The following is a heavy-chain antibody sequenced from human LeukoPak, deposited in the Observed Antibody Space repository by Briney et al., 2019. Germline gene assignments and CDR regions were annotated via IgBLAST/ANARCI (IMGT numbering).Heavy chain of an antibody. CDR3: AKDRGSYTPFDY. D-gene: IGHD1-26*01. Sequence: PGGSLRLSCAASGFTFSSYAMSWVRQAPGKGLEWVSTFSGSGGNTYYADSVKGRFTISRDNSKNTLYLQMNSLRAEDTAVYYCAKDRGSYTPFDYWGQGTLVTVSS. V-gene: IGHV3-23*01. CDR2: FSGSGGNT. CDR1: GFTFSSYA. J-gene: IGHJ4*02.